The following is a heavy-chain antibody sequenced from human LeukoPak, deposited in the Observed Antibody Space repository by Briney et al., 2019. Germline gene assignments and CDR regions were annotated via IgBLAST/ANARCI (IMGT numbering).Heavy chain of an antibody. CDR2: ITPIFGTA. J-gene: IGHJ4*02. Sequence: SVKVSCKASGGTFSDYAINWVRLAPGQGLEWMGGITPIFGTANYLQKFQGRVTITADKSTSTAYMELSRLRSEDTAIYYCARASSDDTAMATPFAYWGQGTLVTVSS. D-gene: IGHD5-18*01. CDR3: ARASSDDTAMATPFAY. V-gene: IGHV1-69*06. CDR1: GGTFSDYA.